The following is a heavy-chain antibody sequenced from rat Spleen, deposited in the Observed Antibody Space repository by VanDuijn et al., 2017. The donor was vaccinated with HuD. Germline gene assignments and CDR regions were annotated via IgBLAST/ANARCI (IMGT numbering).Heavy chain of an antibody. J-gene: IGHJ1*01. Sequence: EVQLVESGGGLVQPGRSLKLSCAASGFTFSSFPMAWVRQAPKKGLEWVASIRSGGGGTNYRDSVKGRFTISRDNAESTLYLQMDSLRSEDTATYYCARRHYDGAYGYFDFWGPGTMVTVSS. CDR2: IRSGGGGT. CDR3: ARRHYDGAYGYFDF. D-gene: IGHD1-12*02. V-gene: IGHV5-25*01. CDR1: GFTFSSFP.